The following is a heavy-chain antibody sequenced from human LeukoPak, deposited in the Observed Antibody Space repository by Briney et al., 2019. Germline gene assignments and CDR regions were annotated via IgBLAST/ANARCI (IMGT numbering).Heavy chain of an antibody. D-gene: IGHD2-15*01. Sequence: PGRSLRLSCAASGFTFSSYAMHWVRQAPGKGLEWVAVISYDGSNKYYADSVKGRFTISRDNSKNTLYLQMNSLRAEDTAVYYCARDPGRKQTYCRGGSCYFNWFDPWGQGTLVTVSS. CDR2: ISYDGSNK. J-gene: IGHJ5*02. CDR3: ARDPGRKQTYCRGGSCYFNWFDP. V-gene: IGHV3-30-3*01. CDR1: GFTFSSYA.